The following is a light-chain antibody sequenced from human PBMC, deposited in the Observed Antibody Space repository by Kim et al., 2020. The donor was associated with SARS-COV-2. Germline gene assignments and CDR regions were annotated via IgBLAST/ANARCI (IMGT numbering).Light chain of an antibody. V-gene: IGKV1-39*01. CDR1: QSIGTY. CDR3: QLGYSA. CDR2: GAS. J-gene: IGKJ2*01. Sequence: DIQMAQSPSSLSASVGDRVTITCRASQSIGTYLTWYQQKPGKAPHLLIYGASSLHSGVPSRFSGSGSGTDFTLTISSLQPEDFETENCQLGYSAVGHGTEVEL.